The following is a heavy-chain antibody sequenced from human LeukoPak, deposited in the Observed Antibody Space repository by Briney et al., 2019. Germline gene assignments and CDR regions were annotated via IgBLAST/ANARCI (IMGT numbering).Heavy chain of an antibody. CDR2: MSGSGGTT. V-gene: IGHV3-23*01. CDR1: GFTFSSSA. J-gene: IGHJ4*02. CDR3: AKTRGNLRVGVTDY. D-gene: IGHD1-26*01. Sequence: GGTLRLFCAASGFTFSSSAMSWVRQAPGKGLEWVSAMSGSGGTTYYADSLKGRFTISRDNSKNTLYLQVNSLSAEDTAVYYCAKTRGNLRVGVTDYWGQGTLVTVSS.